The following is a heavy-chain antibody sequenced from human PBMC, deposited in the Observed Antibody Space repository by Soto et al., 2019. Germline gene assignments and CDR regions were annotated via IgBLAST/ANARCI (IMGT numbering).Heavy chain of an antibody. J-gene: IGHJ4*02. CDR1: GFSFSTYN. CDR2: ISSRSSTI. Sequence: SLRLSCAASGFSFSTYNMNWVRQAPGRGLEWVSYISSRSSTIYHADSVKGRFTISRDNAKNSLYLQMDSLRDEDTAVYFCARAIAVGSTSLDYWGLGTRVTVS. V-gene: IGHV3-48*02. CDR3: ARAIAVGSTSLDY. D-gene: IGHD6-19*01.